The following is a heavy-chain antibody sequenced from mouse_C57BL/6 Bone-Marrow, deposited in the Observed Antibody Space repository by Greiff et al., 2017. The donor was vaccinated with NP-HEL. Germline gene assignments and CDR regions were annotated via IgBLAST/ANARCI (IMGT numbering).Heavy chain of an antibody. Sequence: EVKLVESGGGLVQPGGSMKLSCGASGFTFSNYWMNWVRQSPEKGLEWVAQIRLKSDNYATHYAESVKGRFTISRDDSKSSVYLQMNNLRAEDTGIYYCTVDLSGYFDYWGQGTTLTVSS. V-gene: IGHV6-3*01. CDR3: TVDLSGYFDY. J-gene: IGHJ2*01. CDR2: IRLKSDNYAT. CDR1: GFTFSNYW.